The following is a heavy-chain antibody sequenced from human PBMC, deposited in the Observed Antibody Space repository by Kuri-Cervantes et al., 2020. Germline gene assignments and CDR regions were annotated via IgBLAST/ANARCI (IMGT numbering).Heavy chain of an antibody. CDR3: AKDLSWKSIAARPRRAFDY. J-gene: IGHJ4*02. V-gene: IGHV3-30*18. CDR1: GFTFSNYG. CDR2: ISYDGSNK. Sequence: GESLKISCAASGFTFSNYGMHWVRQAPGKGLEWVAVISYDGSNKYYADSVKGRFTISRDNSRNTLYLQMNSLRAEDTALYYCAKDLSWKSIAARPRRAFDYWGQGTLVTVSS. D-gene: IGHD6-6*01.